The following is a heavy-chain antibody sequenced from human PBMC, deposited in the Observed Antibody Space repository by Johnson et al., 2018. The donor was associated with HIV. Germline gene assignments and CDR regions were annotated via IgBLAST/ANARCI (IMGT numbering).Heavy chain of an antibody. D-gene: IGHD6-19*01. Sequence: QVQLVESGGGVVQPGTSLRLSCAASGFTFSSYGMHWVRQAPGEGLEWVAVISYDGSSKFSADSVKGRFTISRDNSKNTLYLQMNSLRAEDTAVYYCARKQWLEIPSDALDVWGQGTMVTVSS. CDR1: GFTFSSYG. V-gene: IGHV3-30*03. CDR3: ARKQWLEIPSDALDV. J-gene: IGHJ3*01. CDR2: ISYDGSSK.